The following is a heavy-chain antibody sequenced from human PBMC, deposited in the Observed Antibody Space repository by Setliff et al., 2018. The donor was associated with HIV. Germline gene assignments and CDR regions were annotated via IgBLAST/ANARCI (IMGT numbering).Heavy chain of an antibody. J-gene: IGHJ4*02. CDR3: ARPRGNDYAGSGFDN. D-gene: IGHD2-2*01. V-gene: IGHV5-51*01. Sequence: GESLTLSCHGSGYNFVDYSIAWVLQVPGQGLEWMGIIYPVDYETRYSPSFQGQVTISADKSINTAYMKWTALKAADSAMYYCARPRGNDYAGSGFDNWGQGTLVTVYS. CDR2: IYPVDYET. CDR1: GYNFVDYS.